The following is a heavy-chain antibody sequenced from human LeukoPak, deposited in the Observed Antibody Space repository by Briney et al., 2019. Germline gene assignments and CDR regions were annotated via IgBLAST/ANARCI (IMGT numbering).Heavy chain of an antibody. J-gene: IGHJ3*01. Sequence: ASVKVSCKASGYTFSGYYMHLVRQAPGQGLEWMGWLNPNSGGTHYAQNFEGRTTMTRDTSITTAYMELSRLTSDDTAVYYCARDHYDRDNLHNAFDVWGQGTMVTVSS. CDR2: LNPNSGGT. D-gene: IGHD3-22*01. V-gene: IGHV1-2*02. CDR3: ARDHYDRDNLHNAFDV. CDR1: GYTFSGYY.